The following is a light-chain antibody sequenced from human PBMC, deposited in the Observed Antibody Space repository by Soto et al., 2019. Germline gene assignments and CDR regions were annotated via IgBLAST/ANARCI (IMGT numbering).Light chain of an antibody. CDR3: QQRSDWPPGGS. Sequence: EIVLTQSPATLSLSPGERATLSCRASQSVSSYLAWYQQKPGQAPRLLIYDVSNRATGIPARFSGSGSGTDFTLTISSLVPEDFAVYYCQQRSDWPPGGSFGQGTRLEIK. CDR2: DVS. V-gene: IGKV3-11*01. J-gene: IGKJ5*01. CDR1: QSVSSY.